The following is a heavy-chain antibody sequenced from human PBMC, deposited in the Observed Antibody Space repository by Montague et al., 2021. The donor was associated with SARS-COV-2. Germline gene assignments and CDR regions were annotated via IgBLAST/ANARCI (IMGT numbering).Heavy chain of an antibody. CDR3: ARRTDILTGYYDY. CDR1: GGSISHYY. D-gene: IGHD3-9*01. V-gene: IGHV4-59*01. CDR2: IYYSGGT. J-gene: IGHJ4*02. Sequence: SETLSLTCAVSGGSISHYYWSWIRRPPGKGLEWIGYIYYSGGTNYNPSLKSRVTLSLDAAKNHFSLRLSSVTAADTAVYYCARRTDILTGYYDYWGQGTLVTVSS.